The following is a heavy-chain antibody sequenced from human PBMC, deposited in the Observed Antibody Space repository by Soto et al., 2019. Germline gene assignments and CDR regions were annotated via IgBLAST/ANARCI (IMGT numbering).Heavy chain of an antibody. J-gene: IGHJ6*02. V-gene: IGHV1-69*01. D-gene: IGHD3-10*01. Sequence: VQLGQSGAEVKKPGASVKVSCKTSGVSFNNNGIGWVRQAPGHGLEWMGGVSPPFRTSNYARKFQGRISITADASTGTVNMELSSLTSEDTAQYYCARVLYYGSGSYSPYGMDVWGQGTTVTVSS. CDR1: GVSFNNNG. CDR2: VSPPFRTS. CDR3: ARVLYYGSGSYSPYGMDV.